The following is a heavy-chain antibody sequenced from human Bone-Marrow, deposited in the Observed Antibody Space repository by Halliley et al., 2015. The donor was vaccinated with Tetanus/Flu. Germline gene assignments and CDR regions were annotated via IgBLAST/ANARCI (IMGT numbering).Heavy chain of an antibody. J-gene: IGHJ5*02. CDR2: ISGSGTST. CDR3: AKARSGNSGSYYNAWFAL. CDR1: GFTFSSYG. D-gene: IGHD3-10*01. V-gene: IGHV3-23*01. Sequence: SLRLSCAASGFTFSSYGLNWVRQAPGKGLEWVSSISGSGTSTYYADSVKGRFTISRDDSKNTLYLQMISLRAEDTALYYCAKARSGNSGSYYNAWFALWGQGTLVTVSS.